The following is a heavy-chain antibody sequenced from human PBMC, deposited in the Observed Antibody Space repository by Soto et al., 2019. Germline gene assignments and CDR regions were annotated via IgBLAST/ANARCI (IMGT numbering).Heavy chain of an antibody. CDR3: ARLSRATVATPAAFVY. V-gene: IGHV5-51*01. J-gene: IGHJ4*02. D-gene: IGHD4-17*01. CDR1: GYSFNRYY. Sequence: GESLKISCKGSGYSFNRYYIAWVRQMPGKGLEWMGIVHPGDSDTRYSPSFQGQVTMSADRSISTAYLQWSSLKASDTAIYYCARLSRATVATPAAFVYWRQRTLVTASS. CDR2: VHPGDSDT.